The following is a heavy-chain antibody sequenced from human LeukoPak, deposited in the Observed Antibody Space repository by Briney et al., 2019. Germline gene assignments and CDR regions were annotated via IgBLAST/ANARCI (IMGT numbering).Heavy chain of an antibody. CDR1: GSIXXXX. D-gene: IGHD1-26*01. J-gene: IGHJ4*02. CDR3: ARGWVGARYYFDY. Sequence: GSIXXXXWSXXXXXPXXXXXXXGYIYYSGSTNYNPSLKSRVTISVDTSKNQFSLKLSSVTAADTAVYYCARGWVGARYYFDYWGQGTLVTVSS. CDR2: IYYSGST. V-gene: IGHV4-59*01.